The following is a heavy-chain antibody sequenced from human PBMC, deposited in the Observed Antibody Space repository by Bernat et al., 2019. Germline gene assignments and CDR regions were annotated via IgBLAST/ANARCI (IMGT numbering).Heavy chain of an antibody. D-gene: IGHD6-19*01. CDR1: GFTFSSYA. V-gene: IGHV3-33*01. CDR2: IWYDGSNK. CDR3: ARPGPPYASGWYLDY. J-gene: IGHJ4*02. Sequence: QVHLVESGGGVVQPGRSLRLSCAASGFTFSSYAMHWVRQAPGKGLEWVAVIWYDGSNKHYADSVKGRFTISRGDPRNTLYLQMNSLRAEDTAVYYCARPGPPYASGWYLDYWGQGTLVAVSS.